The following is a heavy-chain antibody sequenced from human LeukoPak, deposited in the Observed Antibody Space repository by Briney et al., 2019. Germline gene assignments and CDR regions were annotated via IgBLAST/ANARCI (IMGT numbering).Heavy chain of an antibody. D-gene: IGHD2-8*01. V-gene: IGHV4-34*01. CDR1: GGSFSGYY. J-gene: IGHJ5*02. CDR2: INHSEST. CDR3: ATRPDGPGWFDP. Sequence: SETLSLTCAVYGGSFSGYYWSWIRQPPGKGLEWIGEINHSESTNYNPSLKSRVTVSVDTSKNQFSLKLTSVTAADTAVYYCATRPDGPGWFDPWGQGTLVTVSS.